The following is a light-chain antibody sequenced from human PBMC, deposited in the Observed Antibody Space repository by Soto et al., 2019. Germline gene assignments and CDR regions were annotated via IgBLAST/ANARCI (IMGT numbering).Light chain of an antibody. Sequence: ESVLTQSPGTLSLSPGERATLSCRASQSVSSNHLAWYQQKPGQAPRLLIYGASTRATGIPDRFSGSGSGTDFTLTISILEPEDFAVYYCQQYGSSPTWTFGQGTKVEIK. CDR2: GAS. CDR3: QQYGSSPTWT. J-gene: IGKJ1*01. V-gene: IGKV3-20*01. CDR1: QSVSSNH.